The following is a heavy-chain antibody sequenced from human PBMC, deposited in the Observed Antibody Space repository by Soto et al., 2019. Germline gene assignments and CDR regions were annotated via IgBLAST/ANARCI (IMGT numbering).Heavy chain of an antibody. CDR2: IYWNDDK. CDR3: AHRLVIAAAGPLGAFDI. CDR1: GFSLSTSGVG. Sequence: GSGPTLVNPTQTLTLTCTFPGFSLSTSGVGVGWIRQPPGKALEWLALIYWNDDKRYSPSLKSRLTITKDTSKNQVVLTMTNMDPVDTATYYCAHRLVIAAAGPLGAFDIWGQGTMVTVSS. D-gene: IGHD6-13*01. J-gene: IGHJ3*02. V-gene: IGHV2-5*01.